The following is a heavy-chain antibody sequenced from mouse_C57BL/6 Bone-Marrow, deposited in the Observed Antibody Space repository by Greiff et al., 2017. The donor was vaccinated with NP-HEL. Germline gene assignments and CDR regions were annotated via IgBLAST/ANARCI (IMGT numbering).Heavy chain of an antibody. CDR1: GYTFTSYG. J-gene: IGHJ1*03. CDR3: ARLTTVVAPGYFDV. CDR2: IHPRSGNT. D-gene: IGHD1-1*01. Sequence: VQLQQSGAELARPGASVKLSCKASGYTFTSYGISWVKQRTGQGLEWIGEIHPRSGNTYYNEKFKGKATLTADKSSSTAYMELRSLTSEDSAVYYCARLTTVVAPGYFDVWGTGTTVTVSS. V-gene: IGHV1-81*01.